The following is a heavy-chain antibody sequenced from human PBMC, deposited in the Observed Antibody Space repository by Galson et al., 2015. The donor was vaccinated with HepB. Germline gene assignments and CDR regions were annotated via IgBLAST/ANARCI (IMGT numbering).Heavy chain of an antibody. V-gene: IGHV4-59*08. J-gene: IGHJ6*03. CDR1: GASVSGYY. Sequence: ETLSLTCSVSGASVSGYYWTWVRQSPGKGLESIGYIFHTGNTNYNPSLKSRVTISLDTSKNEFSLKLTSVTAADTAVYYCARLAPLYYYMNLWGKGSTVIVSS. CDR3: ARLAPLYYYMNL. CDR2: IFHTGNT.